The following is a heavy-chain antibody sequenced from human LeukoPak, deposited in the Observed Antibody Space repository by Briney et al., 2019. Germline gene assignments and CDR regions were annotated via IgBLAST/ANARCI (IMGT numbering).Heavy chain of an antibody. J-gene: IGHJ4*02. D-gene: IGHD2-8*01. CDR1: GFTFSSSW. V-gene: IGHV3-74*01. CDR3: ARGVNGNSDY. CDR2: INGDGSVT. Sequence: GGSLRLSCAASGFTFSSSWMHWVRRAPGKGLVWVSRINGDGSVTTYADSVKGRFTISRDNAKSTLYLQLNSLTAEDTAVYYCARGVNGNSDYWGQGALVTVSS.